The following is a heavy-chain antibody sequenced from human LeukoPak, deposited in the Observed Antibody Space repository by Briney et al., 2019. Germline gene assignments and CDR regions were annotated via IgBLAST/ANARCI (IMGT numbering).Heavy chain of an antibody. J-gene: IGHJ6*02. Sequence: GGSLRLSCAASGFTFSSYSMNWVRQAPGKGLEWVSSISSSGSFIYYADSVKGRLTTSRDNAKNSLFLQMNSLRAEDTAVFYCARASDFYYYGMDVWGQGTTVTVSS. CDR1: GFTFSSYS. V-gene: IGHV3-21*01. CDR2: ISSSGSFI. CDR3: ARASDFYYYGMDV.